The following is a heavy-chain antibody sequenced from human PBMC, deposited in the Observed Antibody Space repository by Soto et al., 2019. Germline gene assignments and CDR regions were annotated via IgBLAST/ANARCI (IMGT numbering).Heavy chain of an antibody. CDR3: ARGIKYGAYSRWFDP. CDR1: GYTFTSYD. J-gene: IGHJ5*02. Sequence: QVQLVQSGAEVKKPGASVKVSCKASGYTFTSYDINWVRQATGQGLEYLGWMNPNSGNTAYEQKFQGRVTMTWDTSITTAYMELSSLRSEDTAVYFCARGIKYGAYSRWFDPWGQGTLVTVSS. V-gene: IGHV1-8*01. CDR2: MNPNSGNT. D-gene: IGHD4-17*01.